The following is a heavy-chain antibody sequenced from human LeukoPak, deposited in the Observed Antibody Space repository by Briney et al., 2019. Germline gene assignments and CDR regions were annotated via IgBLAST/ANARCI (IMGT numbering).Heavy chain of an antibody. CDR1: GFTFSDYN. V-gene: IGHV3-21*01. D-gene: IGHD3-22*01. Sequence: GGSLRLSCAASGFTFSDYNMNWVRQAPGKGLEWVSPISDSGSYIYSADSVKGRFTISRDTAKNSLYLQMNSLRAEDTAVYYCARGWYYYDSGGHKYYFDYWGQGALVTVSS. J-gene: IGHJ4*02. CDR2: ISDSGSYI. CDR3: ARGWYYYDSGGHKYYFDY.